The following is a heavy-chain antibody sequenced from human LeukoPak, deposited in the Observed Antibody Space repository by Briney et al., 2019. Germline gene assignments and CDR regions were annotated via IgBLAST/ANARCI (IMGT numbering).Heavy chain of an antibody. Sequence: ASVKVSCKASGYTFTSYGISWVRQAPGQGLEWMGWISAYNGNTNYAQKLQGRVTMTTDTSTSTAYMELRSLRSDDTAVYYCAFYCSSTSCYDADFDCWGQGTLVTVSS. CDR3: AFYCSSTSCYDADFDC. CDR1: GYTFTSYG. J-gene: IGHJ4*02. CDR2: ISAYNGNT. D-gene: IGHD2-2*01. V-gene: IGHV1-18*04.